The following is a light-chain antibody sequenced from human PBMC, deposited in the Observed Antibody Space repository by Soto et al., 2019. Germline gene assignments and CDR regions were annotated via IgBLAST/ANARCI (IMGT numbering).Light chain of an antibody. CDR2: AAS. V-gene: IGKV1-9*01. CDR3: QHLNSYPLT. J-gene: IGKJ4*01. Sequence: DIQLTQSPSFLSASVGDRVTITCRASQGISSYLAWYQQKPGKAPKLLIYAASTLQSGVPSRFSGSGSGTEFTLTINSLQPEDFATYYWQHLNSYPLTFGGGTQVEIK. CDR1: QGISSY.